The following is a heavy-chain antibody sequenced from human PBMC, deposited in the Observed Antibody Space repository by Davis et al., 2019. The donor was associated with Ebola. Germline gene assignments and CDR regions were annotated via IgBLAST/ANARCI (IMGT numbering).Heavy chain of an antibody. D-gene: IGHD4-17*01. CDR1: GFTFSDYY. J-gene: IGHJ6*02. CDR2: ISSSGSTI. Sequence: GGSLRLSCAASGFTFSDYYMSWIRQAPGKGLEWVSYISSSGSTIYYADSVKGRFTISRDNAKNSLYLQMNSLRAEDTAVYYCAAEMTTVTLFYYYGMDVWGQGTTVTVSS. V-gene: IGHV3-11*01. CDR3: AAEMTTVTLFYYYGMDV.